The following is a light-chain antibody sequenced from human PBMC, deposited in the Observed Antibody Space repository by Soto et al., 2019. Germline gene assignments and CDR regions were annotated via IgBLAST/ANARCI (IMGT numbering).Light chain of an antibody. CDR3: HQYNGIPWT. CDR1: QSVLHSPNNKNY. J-gene: IGKJ1*01. V-gene: IGKV4-1*01. CDR2: WAS. Sequence: DIVMTQSPDSLAVSLGERATINCKSNQSVLHSPNNKNYLAWYQQQPGQPPKLLIYWASTRESGVPDRFSGSGSGTDFTLTISSLQAEDVAVYYCHQYNGIPWTFGQGTKVEIK.